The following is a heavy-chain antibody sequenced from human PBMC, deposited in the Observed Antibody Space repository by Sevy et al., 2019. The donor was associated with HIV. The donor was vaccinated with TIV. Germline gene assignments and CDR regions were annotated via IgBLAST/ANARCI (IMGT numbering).Heavy chain of an antibody. Sequence: GGSLRLPCAASGFTFSNAWMSWVRQAPGKGLEWVGRINSKTDGGTTEYAAPVKGRFTISRDDSKNTLYLQMNSLKTEDTALYYCATLKWELRLGPHFDYWGQGTLVTVSS. CDR1: GFTFSNAW. V-gene: IGHV3-15*01. CDR2: INSKTDGGTT. D-gene: IGHD1-26*01. J-gene: IGHJ4*02. CDR3: ATLKWELRLGPHFDY.